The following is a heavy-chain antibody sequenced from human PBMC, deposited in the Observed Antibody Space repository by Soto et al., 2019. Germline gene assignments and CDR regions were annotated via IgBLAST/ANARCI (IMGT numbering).Heavy chain of an antibody. CDR2: IFPSDSDT. Sequence: GESLKISCRTSGYKFTSSWIAWVRQMPGKGLEWMGIIFPSDSDTRYSPSFQGQVTISADRSTSTVFLQWASLKASDTAVYFCARRDKSGYFNWFDPWGQGXLVTVHS. V-gene: IGHV5-51*01. CDR3: ARRDKSGYFNWFDP. D-gene: IGHD3-22*01. J-gene: IGHJ5*02. CDR1: GYKFTSSW.